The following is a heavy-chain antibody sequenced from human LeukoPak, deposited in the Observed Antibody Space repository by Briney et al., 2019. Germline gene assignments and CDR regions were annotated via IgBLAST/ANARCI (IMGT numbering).Heavy chain of an antibody. Sequence: KPSETLSLTCTVSGGSISSHYWSWLRQPPGKGLEWIGYIYYSGSTNYNPSLKSRVTISVDTSKNQFSLKLSSVTAADTAVYYCARVYGSGSTEIDYWGQGTLVTVSS. V-gene: IGHV4-59*11. D-gene: IGHD3-10*01. CDR1: GGSISSHY. CDR2: IYYSGST. J-gene: IGHJ4*02. CDR3: ARVYGSGSTEIDY.